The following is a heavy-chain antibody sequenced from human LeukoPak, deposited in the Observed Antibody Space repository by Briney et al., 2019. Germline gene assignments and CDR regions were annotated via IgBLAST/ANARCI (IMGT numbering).Heavy chain of an antibody. D-gene: IGHD6-13*01. Sequence: SETLSLTCTVSGGSISSYYWSWIRQPPGKGLEWIGYIYYSGSTNYNPSLKSRVTISVDTSKNQFSLQLNSVTPEDTAVYYCARDGIAAAGHYYYFDYWGQGTLVTVSS. CDR2: IYYSGST. CDR3: ARDGIAAAGHYYYFDY. V-gene: IGHV4-59*12. CDR1: GGSISSYY. J-gene: IGHJ4*02.